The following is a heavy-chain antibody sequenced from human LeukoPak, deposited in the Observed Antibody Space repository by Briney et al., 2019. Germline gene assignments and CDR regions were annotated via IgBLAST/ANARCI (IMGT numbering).Heavy chain of an antibody. CDR2: IRSQAYGGTT. CDR3: VRDPTRRGYFDY. D-gene: IGHD3-22*01. CDR1: GFTFGDYG. V-gene: IGHV3-49*04. Sequence: GGSLRLSCTASGFTFGDYGMSWVRQAPGKGLEWVGFIRSQAYGGTTEFAASVKGRFTISRDDSKSIAYLQMNSLRAEDTAVYYCVRDPTRRGYFDYWGQGTLVTVSS. J-gene: IGHJ4*02.